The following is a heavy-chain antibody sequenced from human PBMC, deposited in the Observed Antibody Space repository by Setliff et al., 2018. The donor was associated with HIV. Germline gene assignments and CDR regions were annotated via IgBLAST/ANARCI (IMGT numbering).Heavy chain of an antibody. D-gene: IGHD2-21*02. CDR2: ISPHSGDT. J-gene: IGHJ4*02. CDR3: ARGDGMGTVVVTAMFDY. V-gene: IGHV1-18*01. CDR1: GYRFTNYG. Sequence: ASVKVSCKASGYRFTNYGLSWVRQAPGQGLEWMGWISPHSGDTKYAQKLQGRITMTTDTSTGTSYMELKSLRSDDTAVYYCARGDGMGTVVVTAMFDYWGQGTLVTVSS.